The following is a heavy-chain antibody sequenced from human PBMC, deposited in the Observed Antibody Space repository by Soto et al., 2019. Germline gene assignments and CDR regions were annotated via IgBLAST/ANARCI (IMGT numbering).Heavy chain of an antibody. J-gene: IGHJ5*02. CDR2: MNPNGGNT. V-gene: IGHV1-8*01. CDR3: ARVYCSGGSCDGWFDP. Sequence: ASVKVSCNAYGYTFTSFGINWVRQATGQGVERMGWMNPNGGNTGYAQKLQGRGTMNRHTSIRSGDIEWSGLRSRDKAVYYSARVYCSGGSCDGWFDPWGQATLVPVSS. CDR1: GYTFTSFG. D-gene: IGHD2-15*01.